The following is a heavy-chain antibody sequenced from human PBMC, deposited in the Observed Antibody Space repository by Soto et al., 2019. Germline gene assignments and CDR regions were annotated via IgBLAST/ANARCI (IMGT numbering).Heavy chain of an antibody. CDR1: GGSVSSGSYY. V-gene: IGHV4-61*01. Sequence: QVQLQESGPGLVKPSETLSLTCTVSGGSVSSGSYYWSWIRQPPGKGLEWIGYIYYSGSTNYNPSLKSRVTISVDTSKNQFSLKLSSVTAADTAVYYCATELPNILYFDYWGQGTLVTVSS. J-gene: IGHJ4*02. CDR2: IYYSGST. D-gene: IGHD2-15*01. CDR3: ATELPNILYFDY.